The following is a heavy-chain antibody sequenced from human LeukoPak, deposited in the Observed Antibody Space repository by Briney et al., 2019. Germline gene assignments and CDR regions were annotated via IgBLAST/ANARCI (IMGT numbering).Heavy chain of an antibody. D-gene: IGHD6-13*01. J-gene: IGHJ5*02. CDR3: ARDPSPYSSSWYWFDP. CDR1: GYTFTGYY. CDR2: INPNSGGT. Sequence: ASVKVSCKASGYTFTGYYMHWVRQAPGQGLGWMGWINPNSGGTNYAQKFQGRVTMTRDTSISTAYMELSRLRSDDTAVYYCARDPSPYSSSWYWFDPWGQGTLVTVSS. V-gene: IGHV1-2*02.